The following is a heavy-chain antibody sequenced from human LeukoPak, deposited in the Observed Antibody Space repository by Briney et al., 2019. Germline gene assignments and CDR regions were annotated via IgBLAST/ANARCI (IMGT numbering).Heavy chain of an antibody. J-gene: IGHJ4*02. CDR2: IRDSGGST. D-gene: IGHD6-19*01. CDR1: GFTFSSYA. CDR3: AKGPVAVAGSFDY. Sequence: GGSLRLSCAASGFTFSSYAMSWVRQAPGKGLEWVSAIRDSGGSTYYADSVKGRFTISRDNSKNTLYLQMNSRRAEDTAVYYCAKGPVAVAGSFDYWGQGTLVTVSS. V-gene: IGHV3-23*01.